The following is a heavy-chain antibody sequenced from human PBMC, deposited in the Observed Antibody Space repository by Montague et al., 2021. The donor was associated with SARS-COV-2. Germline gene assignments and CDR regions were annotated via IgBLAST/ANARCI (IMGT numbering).Heavy chain of an antibody. CDR3: ARGLTDVTVILVFVGASLYFDS. CDR2: INHSGGT. J-gene: IGHJ4*02. CDR1: GGSFSGHS. V-gene: IGHV4-34*01. Sequence: SDTLSLTCAVYGGSFSGHSWTWIRQPPGKGLEWIGEINHSGGTNYNPSLKSRVTISVDTSKNQFSLKLSSLTAADTAVYYCARGLTDVTVILVFVGASLYFDSWGQGALVTVSS. D-gene: IGHD3-22*01.